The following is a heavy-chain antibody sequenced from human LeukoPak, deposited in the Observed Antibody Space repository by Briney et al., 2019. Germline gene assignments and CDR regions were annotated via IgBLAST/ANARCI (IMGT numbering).Heavy chain of an antibody. D-gene: IGHD3-16*02. CDR1: GYTFSSYG. V-gene: IGHV7-4-1*02. CDR2: INTNTGNP. J-gene: IGHJ4*02. Sequence: ASVTVSCTASGYTFSSYGMNWVRQAPGQGLEWMGWINTNTGNPTYVQGFTGRFVFSLDTSVSTAYLQISSLKAEDTAVYYWARDLRGNDYVWGSYPLLDSWGQGTLVTVSS. CDR3: ARDLRGNDYVWGSYPLLDS.